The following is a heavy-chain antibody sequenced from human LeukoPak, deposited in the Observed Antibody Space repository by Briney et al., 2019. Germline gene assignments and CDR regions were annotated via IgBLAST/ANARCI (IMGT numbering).Heavy chain of an antibody. V-gene: IGHV4-34*01. CDR2: INHGGST. CDR1: GGSSSDYF. Sequence: SETLSLTCAVYGGSSSDYFWSWIRQPPGKGLEWIGEINHGGSTNYNPSLKSRITISGDTSKNQFSLRLTSMTAADTAVYYCARGAGWYEHWGQGTLVTVSS. CDR3: ARGAGWYEH. D-gene: IGHD6-13*01. J-gene: IGHJ5*02.